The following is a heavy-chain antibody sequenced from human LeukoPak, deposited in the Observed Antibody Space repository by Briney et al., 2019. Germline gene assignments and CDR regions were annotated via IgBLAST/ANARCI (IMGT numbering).Heavy chain of an antibody. D-gene: IGHD3-10*01. Sequence: PGGSLKLSFAASGFTFSNYWMQWVRPAPGKGLVWVSRINGEGGTSYADSVKGRFTISRDNAKNTVHLQMNSLRAEDTAVYYCARDLVYGSGSCGHWGQGTLVTVSS. J-gene: IGHJ4*02. CDR2: INGEGGT. CDR3: ARDLVYGSGSCGH. V-gene: IGHV3-74*01. CDR1: GFTFSNYW.